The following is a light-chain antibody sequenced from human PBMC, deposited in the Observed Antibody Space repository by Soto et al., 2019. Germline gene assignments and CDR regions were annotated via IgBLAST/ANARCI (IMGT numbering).Light chain of an antibody. CDR1: QIINRW. CDR3: QNYNSYSEA. J-gene: IGKJ1*01. CDR2: KAS. V-gene: IGKV1-5*03. Sequence: DIEMTQSPSTLSASGGDRVTMTCRSSQIINRWLVWYQQKPGKDSKHLIYKASTLKSGVPSRFSGSGSGTEFTLTISSLQPDDFATYYCQNYNSYSEAFGQGTKVDIK.